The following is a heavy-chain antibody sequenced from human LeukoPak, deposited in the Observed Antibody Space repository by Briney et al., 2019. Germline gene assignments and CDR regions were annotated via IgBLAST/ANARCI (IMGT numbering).Heavy chain of an antibody. Sequence: SETLSLTCTVSGGSISSYYWSWIRQPPGKGLEWIGYIYYSGSTNYNPSLKSRVTISVDTSKNQFSLKLSSVTAADTAVYYCARVNSCGPYFDYWGQGTLVTVSS. CDR3: ARVNSCGPYFDY. D-gene: IGHD5-18*01. CDR2: IYYSGST. J-gene: IGHJ4*02. V-gene: IGHV4-59*01. CDR1: GGSISSYY.